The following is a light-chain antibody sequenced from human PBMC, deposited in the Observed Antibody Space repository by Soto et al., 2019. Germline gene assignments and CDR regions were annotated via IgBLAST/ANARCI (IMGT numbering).Light chain of an antibody. Sequence: ENVLTQSPATLSLSPGEGATLSCRASESVGSDLAWYQQKPGQPPRLLIYDVSDRATGVPARFSGSGSGTDFTLTISSLEPEDFAVYYCQQRDSWPLTFGGGTKVEIK. J-gene: IGKJ4*01. V-gene: IGKV3-11*01. CDR1: ESVGSD. CDR2: DVS. CDR3: QQRDSWPLT.